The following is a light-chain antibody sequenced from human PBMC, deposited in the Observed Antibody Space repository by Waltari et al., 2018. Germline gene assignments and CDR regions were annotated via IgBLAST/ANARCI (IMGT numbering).Light chain of an antibody. CDR2: DAS. J-gene: IGKJ2*01. V-gene: IGKV3-11*01. CDR3: QQRSNWPPYT. CDR1: QSVSSH. Sequence: EIVLTQYPATLPVSPGARATLSCRASQSVSSHLAWYQQKPGQAPRLLIYDASNRATGIPARFSGSGSGTDFTLTISSLEPEDFAVYYCQQRSNWPPYTFGQGTKLEIK.